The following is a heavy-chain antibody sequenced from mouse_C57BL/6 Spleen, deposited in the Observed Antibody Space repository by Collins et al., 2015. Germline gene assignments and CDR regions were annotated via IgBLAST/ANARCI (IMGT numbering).Heavy chain of an antibody. CDR2: FNPNNGGT. CDR1: GYTFTSYW. J-gene: IGHJ4*01. Sequence: VQLQQPGAEVVKPGTSVKMSCKASGYTFTSYWIAWVKQSHGWSLEWIGDFNPNNGGTGYNQKFKGKATLTVDKSSSTAYMELRSLTSEDSAVYYCAGSDYDGDYYTMDYWGQGTSVTVSS. CDR3: AGSDYDGDYYTMDY. V-gene: IGHV1-34*01. D-gene: IGHD2-4*01.